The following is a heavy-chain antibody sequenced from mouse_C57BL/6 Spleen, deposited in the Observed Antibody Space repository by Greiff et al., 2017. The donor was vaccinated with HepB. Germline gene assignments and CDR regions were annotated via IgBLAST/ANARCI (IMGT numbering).Heavy chain of an antibody. D-gene: IGHD1-1*01. V-gene: IGHV5-4*03. CDR2: ISDGGSYT. CDR3: ARAGYGSNYAMDY. Sequence: DVKLVESGGGLVKPGGSLKLSCAASGFTFSSYAMSWVRQTPEKRLEWVATISDGGSYTYYPDNVKGRFTISRDNAKNNLYLQMSHLKSEDTAMYYCARAGYGSNYAMDYWGQGTSVTVSS. J-gene: IGHJ4*01. CDR1: GFTFSSYA.